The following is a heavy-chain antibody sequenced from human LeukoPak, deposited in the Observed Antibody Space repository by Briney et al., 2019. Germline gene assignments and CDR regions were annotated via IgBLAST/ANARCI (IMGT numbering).Heavy chain of an antibody. CDR1: GFTFNNYA. CDR3: ARDYADYVGYFFFDY. J-gene: IGHJ4*02. V-gene: IGHV3-23*01. Sequence: GGSLRLSRAASGFTFNNYAMNWVRQAPGKGLEWVSSISGGGETTYYADSAKGRFTISRDNSRNTLYLQMNSLRAEDTAVYYCARDYADYVGYFFFDYWGQGTLVTVSS. CDR2: ISGGGETT. D-gene: IGHD4-17*01.